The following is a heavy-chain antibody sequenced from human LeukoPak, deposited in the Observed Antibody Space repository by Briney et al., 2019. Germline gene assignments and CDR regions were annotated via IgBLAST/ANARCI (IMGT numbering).Heavy chain of an antibody. V-gene: IGHV1-18*01. CDR3: ARDYSIRVAASSYGMDI. J-gene: IGHJ6*02. CDR2: IDNYSGDT. CDR1: GYTFTSIG. Sequence: ASVKVSCKGSGYTFTSIGLSWVRQAPGQGLEWMGWIDNYSGDTEYAQNFQGRVTMTTDTTTSTAYMELRSLRSDDTAVYYCARDYSIRVAASSYGMDIWGQGTTVTVSS. D-gene: IGHD6-19*01.